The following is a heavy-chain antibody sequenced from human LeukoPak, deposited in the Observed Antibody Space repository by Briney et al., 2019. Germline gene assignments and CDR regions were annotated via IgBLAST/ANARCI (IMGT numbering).Heavy chain of an antibody. J-gene: IGHJ4*02. CDR2: ITGSGGST. CDR3: AKWGDYDVLTGYYDPDY. D-gene: IGHD3-9*01. CDR1: GFTFSNYA. V-gene: IGHV3-23*01. Sequence: PGGSLRLSCAASGFTFSNYAMSWVRQAPGKGLEWVSAITGSGGSTYYADFVKGRFTISRDNSKNTLYLQMNSPRAEDTAVYYCAKWGDYDVLTGYYDPDYWGQGTLVTVSS.